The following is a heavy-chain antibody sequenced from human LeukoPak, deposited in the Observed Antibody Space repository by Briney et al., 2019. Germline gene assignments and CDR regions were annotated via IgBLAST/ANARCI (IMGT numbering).Heavy chain of an antibody. Sequence: PGGSLRLSCAASGFTFSSYWMSWVRQAPGKGLEWVSVIYSGGSTYYADSVKGRFTVSRDNSKNTLYLQMNSLRAEDTAVYYCARDTVTTFRFRDYYYYGMDVWGQGTTVTVSS. CDR2: IYSGGST. D-gene: IGHD4-17*01. CDR3: ARDTVTTFRFRDYYYYGMDV. V-gene: IGHV3-53*01. J-gene: IGHJ6*02. CDR1: GFTFSSYW.